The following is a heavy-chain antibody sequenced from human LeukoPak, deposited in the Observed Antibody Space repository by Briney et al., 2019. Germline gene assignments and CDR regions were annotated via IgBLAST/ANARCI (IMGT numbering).Heavy chain of an antibody. CDR1: GYTFTGYY. V-gene: IGHV1-2*03. CDR3: AREDLLPFLVAY. CDR2: INPNSGGT. D-gene: IGHD3-3*01. J-gene: IGHJ4*02. Sequence: AASVKVSCKASGYTFTGYYMHWVLHAPGPGLEWMGWINPNSGGTNYAQKFQGRVTKTRDTSISTAYMELSRLTPDDTAVYYCAREDLLPFLVAYWGEGHLVSV.